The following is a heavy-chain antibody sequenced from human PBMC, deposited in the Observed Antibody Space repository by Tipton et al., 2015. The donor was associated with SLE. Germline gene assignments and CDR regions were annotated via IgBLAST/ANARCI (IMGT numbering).Heavy chain of an antibody. J-gene: IGHJ4*02. CDR2: IYYSGST. Sequence: TLSLTCAVYGGSFSGYYWSWIRQHPGKGLEWIGYIYYSGSTYYNPSLKSRVTISVDTSKNQFSLKLSSVTAADTAVYYCARDEGDSGYAQLNYWGQGTLVTVSS. CDR1: GGSFSGYY. D-gene: IGHD5-12*01. CDR3: ARDEGDSGYAQLNY. V-gene: IGHV4-31*11.